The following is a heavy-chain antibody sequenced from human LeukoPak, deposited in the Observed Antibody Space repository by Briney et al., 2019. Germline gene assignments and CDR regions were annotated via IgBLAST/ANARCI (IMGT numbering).Heavy chain of an antibody. CDR1: GYTFTKYA. D-gene: IGHD2-15*01. J-gene: IGHJ3*02. CDR2: ITTDTGNP. V-gene: IGHV7-4-1*02. Sequence: ASVKVSCMASGYTFTKYAMNWVRQAPGQGLEWMGWITTDTGNPTYAQGFTGRFVFSLDTSVTTAYLQITSLEAEDTAMYYCARAARYCSGGSCFSPRTFDIWGQGTMVTVS. CDR3: ARAARYCSGGSCFSPRTFDI.